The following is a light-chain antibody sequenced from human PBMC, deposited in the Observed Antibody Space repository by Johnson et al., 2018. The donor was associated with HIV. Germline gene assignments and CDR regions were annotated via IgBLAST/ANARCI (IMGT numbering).Light chain of an antibody. CDR2: ENN. V-gene: IGLV1-51*02. J-gene: IGLJ1*01. CDR3: GTWDSSLSSGRGG. Sequence: VLSQPPSVSAAPGQKVTISCSGSSSNIGNNYVSWYQVLPGTAPKLLIYENNKRPSGIPDRFSGSKSGTSATLGITGLQTGDEADDYCGTWDSSLSSGRGGFGTGTKVIV. CDR1: SSNIGNNY.